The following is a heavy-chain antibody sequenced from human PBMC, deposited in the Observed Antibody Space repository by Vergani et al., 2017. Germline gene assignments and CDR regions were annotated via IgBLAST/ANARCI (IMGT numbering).Heavy chain of an antibody. CDR1: GGSISSSSYY. D-gene: IGHD1-26*01. V-gene: IGHV4-39*01. CDR3: ARISSVSHGLLDY. J-gene: IGHJ4*02. CDR2: IYYSGST. Sequence: QLQLQESGPGLVKPSETLSLPCTVSGGSISSSSYYWGWIRQPPGKGLEWIGSIYYSGSTYYNPSLKSRVTISVDPSKNQFSLKLISVTAADPAVYYCARISSVSHGLLDYWGQGTLVTVSS.